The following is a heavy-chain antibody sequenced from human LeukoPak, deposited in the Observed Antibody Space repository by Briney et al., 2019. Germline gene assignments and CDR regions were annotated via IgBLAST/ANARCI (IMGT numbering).Heavy chain of an antibody. CDR3: ARLNLGYGYFLEATKHDY. V-gene: IGHV3-30-3*01. D-gene: IGHD5-18*01. CDR2: ISYDDGTNK. Sequence: GRSLRLSCAASGFTFSTYPMHWVRQAPGKGLEWVVVISYDDGTNKYYADSVKGRFTISRDNSKNTLYLQMNSLRAEDTAVYYCARLNLGYGYFLEATKHDYWGQGTLVTVSS. CDR1: GFTFSTYP. J-gene: IGHJ4*02.